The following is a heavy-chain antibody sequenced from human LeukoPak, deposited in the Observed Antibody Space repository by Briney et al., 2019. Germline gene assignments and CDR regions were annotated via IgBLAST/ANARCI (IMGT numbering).Heavy chain of an antibody. CDR2: ISGSGATT. D-gene: IGHD6-6*01. CDR3: AKGQERTRIAARPSALDF. J-gene: IGHJ4*02. Sequence: GGSLRLSCAASGFTFSSYGMSWVRQAPGKGLEWVSTISGSGATTYSADSVKGRFTISRDNSKNPLYLQMSTLRADDTATYYCAKGQERTRIAARPSALDFWGQGTLVTVSS. CDR1: GFTFSSYG. V-gene: IGHV3-23*01.